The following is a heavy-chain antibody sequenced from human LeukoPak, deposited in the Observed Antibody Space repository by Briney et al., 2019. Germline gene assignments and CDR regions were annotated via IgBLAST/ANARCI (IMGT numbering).Heavy chain of an antibody. CDR1: GFTFSSYG. J-gene: IGHJ4*02. V-gene: IGHV3-30*18. CDR3: AKAVRGSSSLFDY. D-gene: IGHD6-13*01. Sequence: GGSLRLSCAASGFTFSSYGMHWVRQAPGKGLEWVAVISYDGSNKYYADSVKGRFTISRDNSKNTLYLQMNGLRAEDTAVYYCAKAVRGSSSLFDYWGQGTLVTVSS. CDR2: ISYDGSNK.